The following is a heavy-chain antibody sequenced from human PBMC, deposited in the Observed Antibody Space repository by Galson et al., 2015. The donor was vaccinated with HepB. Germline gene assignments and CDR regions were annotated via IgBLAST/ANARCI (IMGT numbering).Heavy chain of an antibody. CDR3: ANNKASGSYHFDY. CDR1: GFTFSSYG. Sequence: SLRLSCAASGFTFSSYGMHWVRQAPGKGLEWVAFIRYDGSNKYYADSVKGRFTISRDNSKNTLYLQMNSLRAEDTAVYYCANNKASGSYHFDYWGQGTLVTVSS. CDR2: IRYDGSNK. D-gene: IGHD3-10*01. J-gene: IGHJ4*02. V-gene: IGHV3-30*02.